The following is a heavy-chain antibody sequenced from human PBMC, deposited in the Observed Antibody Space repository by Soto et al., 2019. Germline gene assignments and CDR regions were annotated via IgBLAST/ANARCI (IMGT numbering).Heavy chain of an antibody. CDR1: GYTFANYD. D-gene: IGHD3-3*01. V-gene: IGHV1-18*04. CDR3: ARSYFDSWTEYSNPVKY. CDR2: ISTKSGNT. Sequence: QVQLVQSAAEVKKPGASVKVCCKASGYTFANYDISWVRQAPGQGLEWMGWISTKSGNTEYAQNFQGRVTLTADSSTTTVHMELRSLRSDDTAVYYCARSYFDSWTEYSNPVKYWGQGTLVAVSS. J-gene: IGHJ4*02.